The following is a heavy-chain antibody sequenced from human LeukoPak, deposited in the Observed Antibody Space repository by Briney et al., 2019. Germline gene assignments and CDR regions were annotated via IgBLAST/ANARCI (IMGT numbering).Heavy chain of an antibody. CDR1: GYTFTSYG. D-gene: IGHD6-19*01. J-gene: IGHJ4*02. CDR2: ISADNANR. V-gene: IGHV1-18*01. Sequence: RASVKVSCKASGYTFTSYGISWVRQAPGQGLEWMGWISADNANRKYAQKFQDRVSMTTDISTSTTYMDLRSLRSDDTAVYYCARDEPYSSGWYYFDYWGQGTLVTVSS. CDR3: ARDEPYSSGWYYFDY.